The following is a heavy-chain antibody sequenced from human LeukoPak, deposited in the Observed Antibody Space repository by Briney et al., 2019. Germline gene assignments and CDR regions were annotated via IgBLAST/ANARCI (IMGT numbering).Heavy chain of an antibody. V-gene: IGHV1-18*01. Sequence: ASVKVSCKASGYTFTSYGISWVRQAPGQGLEWMGWISAYNGNTNYAQKLQGRVTMTTDTSTSTAYMELRSLRSDDTAVYYCARDRAAAKDYYFDYWGQGTLVTVSS. D-gene: IGHD6-13*01. CDR2: ISAYNGNT. CDR3: ARDRAAAKDYYFDY. J-gene: IGHJ4*02. CDR1: GYTFTSYG.